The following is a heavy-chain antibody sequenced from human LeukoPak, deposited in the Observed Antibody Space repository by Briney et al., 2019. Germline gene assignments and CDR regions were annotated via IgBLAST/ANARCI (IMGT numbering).Heavy chain of an antibody. V-gene: IGHV3-74*01. CDR1: GFTVTSNW. CDR3: ATVFDL. Sequence: PGGSLRLSCAASGFTVTSNWIHWVRQAPGQGLVWVSRIDDAGSGTSYADSVKGRFTISRDTAKNTVYLQMNSLRVDDTVVYYCATVFDLWGQGTLVTVSS. J-gene: IGHJ4*02. CDR2: IDDAGSGT.